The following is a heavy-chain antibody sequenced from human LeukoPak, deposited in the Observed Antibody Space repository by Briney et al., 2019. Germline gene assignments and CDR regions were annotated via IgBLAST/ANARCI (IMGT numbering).Heavy chain of an antibody. CDR1: GFTFSSYC. V-gene: IGHV3-74*01. J-gene: IGHJ6*03. Sequence: PGGSLRLSCAASGFTFSSYCMHWVRQAPGKGLVWVSRINNDGSSTTYADSVKGRFTISRDNAKNTQYLQMNSLRAEDTAVYYCARDNTVDYYYYMDVWGKGTTVTVSS. D-gene: IGHD4-23*01. CDR2: INNDGSST. CDR3: ARDNTVDYYYYMDV.